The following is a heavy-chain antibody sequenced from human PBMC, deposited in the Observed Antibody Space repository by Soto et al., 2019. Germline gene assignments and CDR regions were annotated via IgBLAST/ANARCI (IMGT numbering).Heavy chain of an antibody. Sequence: PGGSLRLSCAASGFSFTSHAMNWVRQAPGKRLEWVAIISYDGSTKYYADSVKGRFTISRDNAKNTVYLHLNSLRGEDTAVYFCARAQSSTVITSTHFDPWGQGTLVTVSS. V-gene: IGHV3-30-3*01. CDR1: GFSFTSHA. D-gene: IGHD4-17*01. CDR2: ISYDGSTK. J-gene: IGHJ5*02. CDR3: ARAQSSTVITSTHFDP.